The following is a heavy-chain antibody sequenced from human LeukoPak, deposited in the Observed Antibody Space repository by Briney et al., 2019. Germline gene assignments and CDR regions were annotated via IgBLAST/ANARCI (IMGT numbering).Heavy chain of an antibody. J-gene: IGHJ3*02. CDR1: GFTFSSYG. CDR2: IRYDGSNK. Sequence: GSLRLSCAASGFTFSSYGIHWVRQAPGKGLEWVAFIRYDGSNKYYADSVKGRFTVSRDNSKNTLYLQMNSLRAEDTPVYYCARSRMYYYDSSGPGGAFDIWGQGTMVTVSS. CDR3: ARSRMYYYDSSGPGGAFDI. D-gene: IGHD3-22*01. V-gene: IGHV3-30*02.